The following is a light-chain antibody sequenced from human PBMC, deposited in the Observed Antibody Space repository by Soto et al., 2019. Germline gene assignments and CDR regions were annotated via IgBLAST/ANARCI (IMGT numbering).Light chain of an antibody. V-gene: IGLV2-23*02. CDR2: EVS. CDR1: SSDVGSYNL. Sequence: QSVLTQPASVDGSSGQSITISCTGTSSDVGSYNLVSWYQQHPGKAPKLMIYEVSKRPSGVSNRFSGSKSGNTASLTISGLQAEDEADYYCCSYAGSRVFGTGTKVTVL. J-gene: IGLJ1*01. CDR3: CSYAGSRV.